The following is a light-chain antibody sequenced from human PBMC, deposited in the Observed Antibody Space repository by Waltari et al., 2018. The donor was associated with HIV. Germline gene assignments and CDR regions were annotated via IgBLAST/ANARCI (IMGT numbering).Light chain of an antibody. J-gene: IGLJ2*01. CDR2: DRN. CDR1: SSNIGTNG. V-gene: IGLV1-51*01. CDR3: GTWDDRLNAGV. Sequence: QSVLTQPPSVSAAPGQRVTISCPGSSSNIGTNGVSWYQQVPGTAPKPLIYDRNNLCPGSSDRFSASQSGTSATLGISGLHTGDEADYYCGTWDDRLNAGVFGGGTRLTVL.